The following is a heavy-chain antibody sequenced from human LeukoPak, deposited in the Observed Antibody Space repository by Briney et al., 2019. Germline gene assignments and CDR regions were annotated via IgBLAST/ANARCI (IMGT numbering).Heavy chain of an antibody. D-gene: IGHD3-22*01. CDR1: GFTFSSYS. J-gene: IGHJ4*02. CDR2: ISSSSSYI. CDR3: ARDLHDSSGYYFGPFDY. Sequence: GGSLRLSCAASGFTFSSYSMNWVRQAPGKGLEWVSSISSSSSYIYYADSVKGRFTISRDNAKNSLYLQMNSLRAEDTAVYYCARDLHDSSGYYFGPFDYWGQGTLVTVSS. V-gene: IGHV3-21*01.